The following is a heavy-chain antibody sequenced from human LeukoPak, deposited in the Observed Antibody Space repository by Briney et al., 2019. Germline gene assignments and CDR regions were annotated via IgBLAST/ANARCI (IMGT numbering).Heavy chain of an antibody. J-gene: IGHJ3*01. CDR3: AMKAVPRPRLHDAFHL. V-gene: IGHV3-21*06. CDR2: ISGSSSYI. CDR1: GFTFSSYS. Sequence: GGSLRLSCAASGFTFSSYSMNWVRQAPGKGLEWVSSISGSSSYIYYADSVKGRFTISRDNAKNSLYLQMTSLRAEDTAVYYCAMKAVPRPRLHDAFHLWGQGTVVSVSS. D-gene: IGHD5-24*01.